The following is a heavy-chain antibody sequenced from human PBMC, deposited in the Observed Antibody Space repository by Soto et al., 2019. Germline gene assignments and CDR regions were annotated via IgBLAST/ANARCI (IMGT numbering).Heavy chain of an antibody. V-gene: IGHV1-8*01. J-gene: IGHJ4*02. CDR1: GYTFTSYD. CDR3: SSCPPEWGFDF. Sequence: QVQLVQSGADVKKPGASVKVSCKASGYTFTSYDINWVRQATGQGLEWIGWMSPKTGNTGYAQNFQGRVTXTXSTPRSSAYMELTSLTSEDTAVYYCSSCPPEWGFDFWVQGTLAPVSS. D-gene: IGHD7-27*01. CDR2: MSPKTGNT.